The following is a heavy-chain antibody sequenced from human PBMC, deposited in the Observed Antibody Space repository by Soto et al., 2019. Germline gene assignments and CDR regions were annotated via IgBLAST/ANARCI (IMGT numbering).Heavy chain of an antibody. CDR1: GGTFSSYA. CDR3: ARDRDYYGSGAGYYYGMDV. J-gene: IGHJ6*02. V-gene: IGHV1-69*06. D-gene: IGHD3-10*01. CDR2: IIPIFGTA. Sequence: QVQLVQSGAEVKKPGSSVKVSCKASGGTFSSYAISWVRQAPGQGLEWMGGIIPIFGTANYAQKFPGRVTITADKSTSTAYMELSSLRSEDTAVYYCARDRDYYGSGAGYYYGMDVWGQGTTVTVSS.